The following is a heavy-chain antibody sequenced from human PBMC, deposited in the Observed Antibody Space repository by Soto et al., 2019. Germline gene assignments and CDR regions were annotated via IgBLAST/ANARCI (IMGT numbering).Heavy chain of an antibody. J-gene: IGHJ6*02. Sequence: PSETVSLTCTVSGGSISSSSYYWGWIRQPPGKGLEWIGSIYYSGSTYYNPSLKSRVTISVDTSKNQFSLKLSSVTAADTAVYYCPRPMIVWRKYYYGIDVWGQGTTVTVSS. CDR1: GGSISSSSYY. D-gene: IGHD3-22*01. CDR3: PRPMIVWRKYYYGIDV. CDR2: IYYSGST. V-gene: IGHV4-39*01.